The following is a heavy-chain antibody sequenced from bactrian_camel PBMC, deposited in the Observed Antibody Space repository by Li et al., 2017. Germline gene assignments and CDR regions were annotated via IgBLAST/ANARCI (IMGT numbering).Heavy chain of an antibody. J-gene: IGHJ6*01. Sequence: HVQLVESGGGSVQAGGSLTLSCVVSEYSFSDACMGWFRQAPGEEREGVATLYRTRSLEDRTWYADSVKGRFTISRDNAKNTLYLQLNSLKPEDTAMYYCAAVDAFGCNIRALANFRYWGQGTQVTVS. V-gene: IGHV3-2*01. D-gene: IGHD1*01. CDR2: LYRTRSLEDRT. CDR3: AAVDAFGCNIRALANFRY. CDR1: EYSFSDAC.